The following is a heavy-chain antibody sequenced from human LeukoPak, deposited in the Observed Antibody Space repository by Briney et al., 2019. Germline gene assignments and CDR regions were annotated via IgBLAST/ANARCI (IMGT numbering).Heavy chain of an antibody. CDR3: ARDIVGAEWRGYFDY. V-gene: IGHV1-69*05. CDR2: IIPIFGTA. D-gene: IGHD1-26*01. J-gene: IGHJ4*02. CDR1: GGTFSSYA. Sequence: SVKVSCKASGGTFSSYAISWVRQAPGQGLEWMGRIIPIFGTANYAQKFQGRVTITTDESTSIAYMELSSLRSEDTAVYYCARDIVGAEWRGYFDYWGQGTLVTVSS.